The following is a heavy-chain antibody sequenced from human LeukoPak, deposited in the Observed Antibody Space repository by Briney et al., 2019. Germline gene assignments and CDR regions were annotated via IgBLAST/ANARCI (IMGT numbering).Heavy chain of an antibody. V-gene: IGHV3-7*01. J-gene: IGHJ6*02. CDR2: IKQDGSEK. CDR3: ARDGRAVAGTSWYDYYYGMDV. CDR1: GFTFSSYW. D-gene: IGHD6-19*01. Sequence: GGSLRLSCAASGFTFSSYWMSWVRQAPGKGLEWVANIKQDGSEKYYVDSVKGRFTISRDNSKNTLYLQMNSLRAEDTAVYYCARDGRAVAGTSWYDYYYGMDVWGQGTTVTVSS.